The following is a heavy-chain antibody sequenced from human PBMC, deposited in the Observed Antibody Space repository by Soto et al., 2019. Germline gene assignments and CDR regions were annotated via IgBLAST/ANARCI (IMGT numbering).Heavy chain of an antibody. CDR1: GFTFSNAW. CDR2: IKSKTDGGTT. Sequence: GGSLRLSCAASGFTFSNAWMRWVRQAPGKGLEWVGRIKSKTDGGTTDYAAPVKGRFTISRDDSKNTLYLQMNSLKTEDTAVYYCTTEVDYYDSSGYYRYYFDYWGQGTLVTVSS. D-gene: IGHD3-22*01. J-gene: IGHJ4*02. CDR3: TTEVDYYDSSGYYRYYFDY. V-gene: IGHV3-15*01.